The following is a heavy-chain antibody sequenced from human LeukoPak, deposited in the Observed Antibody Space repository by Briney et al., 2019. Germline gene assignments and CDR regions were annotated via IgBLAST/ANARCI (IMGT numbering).Heavy chain of an antibody. CDR1: GFTFSPFW. CDR2: INHDGSDA. Sequence: GGSLRLSCGASGFTFSPFWMHWVRQSPGKGLVWVSRINHDGSDAIYADSVKGRFAISTDNAKNTLYLQMNSLRADDTAVYYCARGGYSHAFDIWGQGTTVTVSS. CDR3: ARGGYSHAFDI. V-gene: IGHV3-74*01. D-gene: IGHD2-21*01. J-gene: IGHJ3*02.